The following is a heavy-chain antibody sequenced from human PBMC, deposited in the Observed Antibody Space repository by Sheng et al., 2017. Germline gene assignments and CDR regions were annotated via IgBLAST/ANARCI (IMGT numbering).Heavy chain of an antibody. Sequence: EVQLVESGGGLVKPGESLRLSCAASGFTFSRFTMNWVRQAPGKGLEWVASITSGSSYIYYADSVRGRFTISRDNAKNSLYLQMNRLRAEDTAVYYCARDSSNWQRTDSWGQGTLVTVSS. CDR1: GFTFSRFT. D-gene: IGHD6-13*01. V-gene: IGHV3-21*01. CDR3: ARDSSNWQRTDS. CDR2: ITSGSSYI. J-gene: IGHJ4*02.